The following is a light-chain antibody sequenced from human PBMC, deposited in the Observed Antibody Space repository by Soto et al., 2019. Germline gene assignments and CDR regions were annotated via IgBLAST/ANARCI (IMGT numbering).Light chain of an antibody. V-gene: IGKV1-33*01. CDR3: QQYDNLALT. CDR2: AAS. J-gene: IGKJ4*01. Sequence: DIQMTQSPSSLSASVGGRVTITCRASQSISSYLNWYQQKPGKAPKLLIYAASSLQSGVPSRFSGSGSGKDFTFTISSLKPEDIATYYCQQYDNLALTLGGGTKVDIK. CDR1: QSISSY.